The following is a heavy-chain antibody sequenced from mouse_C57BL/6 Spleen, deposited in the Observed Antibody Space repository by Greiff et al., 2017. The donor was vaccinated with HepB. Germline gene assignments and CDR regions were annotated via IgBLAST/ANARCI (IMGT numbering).Heavy chain of an antibody. Sequence: DVKLQESGPELVKPGASVKISCKASGYSFTGYYMNWVKQSPEKSLEWIGEINPSTGGTTYNQKFKAKATLTVDKSSSTAYMQLKSLTSEDSAVYYCARGQLRPLEFAYWGQGTLVTVSA. CDR2: INPSTGGT. V-gene: IGHV1-42*01. J-gene: IGHJ3*01. CDR3: ARGQLRPLEFAY. D-gene: IGHD3-2*02. CDR1: GYSFTGYY.